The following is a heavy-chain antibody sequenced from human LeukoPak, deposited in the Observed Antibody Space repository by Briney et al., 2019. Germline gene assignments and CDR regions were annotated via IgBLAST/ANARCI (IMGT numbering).Heavy chain of an antibody. J-gene: IGHJ6*03. CDR2: ISGSGGST. D-gene: IGHD5-18*01. CDR3: ARGRGYSYGYNYYYMDV. Sequence: GGTLRLSCAASGFTLSSYGMSWVRQAPGKGLEWVSAISGSGGSTYYADSVKGRFTISRDNSKNTLYLQMNSLRAEDTAVYYCARGRGYSYGYNYYYMDVWGKGTTVTISS. V-gene: IGHV3-23*01. CDR1: GFTLSSYG.